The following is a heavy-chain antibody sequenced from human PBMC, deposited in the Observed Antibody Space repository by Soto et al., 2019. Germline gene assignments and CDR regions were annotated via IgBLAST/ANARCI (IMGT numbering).Heavy chain of an antibody. CDR3: TTDSYITIVIIRFDY. V-gene: IGHV3-15*04. CDR2: FGFDGGTT. CDR1: GFTLSSYA. J-gene: IGHJ4*01. Sequence: PGGSLRRSCAASGFTLSSYAMSWVRQAPGKGLEWVSTFGFDGGTTDFAASVKGRFAISRDDSKNMVYLQMNSLKTEDTAVYYCTTDSYITIVIIRFDYWGHGTLVTVSS. D-gene: IGHD3-16*02.